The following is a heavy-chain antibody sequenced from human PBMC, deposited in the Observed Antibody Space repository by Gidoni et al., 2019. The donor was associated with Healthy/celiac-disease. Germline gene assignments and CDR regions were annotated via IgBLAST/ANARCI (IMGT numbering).Heavy chain of an antibody. CDR1: GFTFSIFA. Sequence: EVQLLESGGDLVQPGGSLRLSCAASGFTFSIFAMSWVRQAPGKGLDWVSGSRDNGGSTYYADSVKGHCTISRDNSKNTLYLKMNSLRAEDTAVYYCAKAATGGGYSYDYYADWYFDLWGRGTLVTVSS. CDR2: SRDNGGST. J-gene: IGHJ2*01. CDR3: AKAATGGGYSYDYYADWYFDL. D-gene: IGHD5-18*01. V-gene: IGHV3-23*01.